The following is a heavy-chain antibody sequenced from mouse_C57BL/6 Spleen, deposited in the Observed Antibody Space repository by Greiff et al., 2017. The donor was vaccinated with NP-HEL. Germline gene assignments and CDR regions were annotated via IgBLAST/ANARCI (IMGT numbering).Heavy chain of an antibody. CDR2: INPNNGGT. V-gene: IGHV1-26*01. CDR1: GYTFTDYY. J-gene: IGHJ2*01. CDR3: ARRGYLLWSPFDY. D-gene: IGHD2-1*01. Sequence: EVQLQQSGPELVKPGASVKISCKASGYTFTDYYMNWVKQSHGKSLEWIGDINPNNGGTSYNQKFKGKATLTVDKSSSTAYMELRSLTSEDSAVYYCARRGYLLWSPFDYWGQGTTLTVSS.